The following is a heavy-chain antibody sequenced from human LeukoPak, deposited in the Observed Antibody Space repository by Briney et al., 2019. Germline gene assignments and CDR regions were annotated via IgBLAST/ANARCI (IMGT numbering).Heavy chain of an antibody. CDR2: IYPGDSDT. J-gene: IGHJ4*02. D-gene: IGHD3-22*01. CDR1: GYSFTRYW. CDR3: ARRYDSSGYYYDY. Sequence: GESLKISCKASGYSFTRYWIGWVRQMPGKGLEWMGIIYPGDSDTRYSPSFQGQVTISADRSISTAYLQWSSLKASDTAMYFCARRYDSSGYYYDYWAREPWSPSPQ. V-gene: IGHV5-51*01.